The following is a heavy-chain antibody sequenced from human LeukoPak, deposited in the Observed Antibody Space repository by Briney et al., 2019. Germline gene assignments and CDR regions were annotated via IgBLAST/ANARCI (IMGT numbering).Heavy chain of an antibody. CDR1: GGTFSSYA. CDR2: IIPIFGTA. J-gene: IGHJ4*02. V-gene: IGHV1-69*05. Sequence: SVKVSCKASGGTFSSYAISWVRQAPGQGLEWMGRIIPIFGTANYAQKFRGRVTITTDESTSTAYMELSSLRSEDTAVYYCATDTAMVTTGVDYWGQGTLVTVSS. D-gene: IGHD5-18*01. CDR3: ATDTAMVTTGVDY.